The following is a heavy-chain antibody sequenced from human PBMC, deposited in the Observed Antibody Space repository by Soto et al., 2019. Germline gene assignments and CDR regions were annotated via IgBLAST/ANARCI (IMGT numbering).Heavy chain of an antibody. CDR3: ARDLLYVDTAMADHDAFDI. CDR1: GYTFTSYY. J-gene: IGHJ3*02. V-gene: IGHV1-46*01. D-gene: IGHD5-18*01. CDR2: INPSGGST. Sequence: ASVKVSCKASGYTFTSYYMHWVRQAPGQGLEWMGIINPSGGSTSYAQKFQGRVTMTRDTSTSTVYMELSSLRSEDTAVYYCARDLLYVDTAMADHDAFDIWGQGTMVTVSS.